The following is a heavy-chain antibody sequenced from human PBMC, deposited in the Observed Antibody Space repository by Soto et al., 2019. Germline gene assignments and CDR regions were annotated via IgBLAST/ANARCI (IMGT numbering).Heavy chain of an antibody. D-gene: IGHD7-27*01. Sequence: GGSLRLSCAASGFSFSICPMHWVRQAPGKGPEWVALISYDGTNKFYADSVKGRFTISRDNSKSTLYLQVDSLRPEDAAVYYCARDPKTSGGQHWAFNYFDSWGQGTLVTDSS. J-gene: IGHJ4*02. CDR1: GFSFSICP. CDR2: ISYDGTNK. CDR3: ARDPKTSGGQHWAFNYFDS. V-gene: IGHV3-30-3*01.